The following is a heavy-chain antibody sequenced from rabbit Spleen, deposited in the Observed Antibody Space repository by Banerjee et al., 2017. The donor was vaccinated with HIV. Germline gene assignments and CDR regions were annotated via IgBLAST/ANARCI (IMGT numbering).Heavy chain of an antibody. CDR3: ARDTSSSFSSYGMDL. CDR1: GVSFSGNSY. V-gene: IGHV1S45*01. D-gene: IGHD1-1*01. J-gene: IGHJ6*01. CDR2: IDTGSSGFT. Sequence: QEKLVESGGDLVKPGSSLTLTCTASGVSFSGNSYICWVRQAPGKGLEWIACIDTGSSGFTYFASWAKGRFTISKTSSTTVTLQMTSLTAADTATYFCARDTSSSFSSYGMDLWGQGTLVTVS.